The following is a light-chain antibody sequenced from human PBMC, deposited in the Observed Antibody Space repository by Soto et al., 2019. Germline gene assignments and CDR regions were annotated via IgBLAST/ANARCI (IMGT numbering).Light chain of an antibody. Sequence: QSALTQPASVSGSPGQSITISCTGTSSDVGDYNFVSWYQQYPGKAPKLMIYEVSNRPSGVSNRFSGSKSGNTASLTISGLQTEDEAVYYCSSYTSSTTVVFGGRTKLTVL. J-gene: IGLJ2*01. V-gene: IGLV2-14*01. CDR2: EVS. CDR1: SSDVGDYNF. CDR3: SSYTSSTTVV.